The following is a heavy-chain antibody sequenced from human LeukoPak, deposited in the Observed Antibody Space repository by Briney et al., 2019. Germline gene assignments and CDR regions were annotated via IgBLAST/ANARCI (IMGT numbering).Heavy chain of an antibody. CDR3: ARTTDYGDHKGDAFDI. CDR1: GGTFSSSA. CDR2: IIPILGIA. D-gene: IGHD4-17*01. V-gene: IGHV1-69*04. J-gene: IGHJ3*02. Sequence: SVKVSCKASGGTFSSSAISWVRQAPGQGLEWMGRIIPILGIANYAQKFQGRVTITADKSTSTAYMELSSLRSEDTAVYYCARTTDYGDHKGDAFDIWGQGTMVTVSS.